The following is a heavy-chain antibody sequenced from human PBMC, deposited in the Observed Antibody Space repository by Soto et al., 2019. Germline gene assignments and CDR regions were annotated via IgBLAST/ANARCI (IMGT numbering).Heavy chain of an antibody. CDR3: ARDRGSSGWLNWFDP. Sequence: QVQLVQSGAEVKKPGASVKVSCKTSGYTFTSYTMHWVRQPPGQWLEWMGWINAGNGNTKYSQKFQGRVTITRDTSASTPYMELGSLGAEDTAVYYCARDRGSSGWLNWFDPWGQGTLVTVSS. CDR1: GYTFTSYT. D-gene: IGHD6-19*01. J-gene: IGHJ5*02. CDR2: INAGNGNT. V-gene: IGHV1-3*01.